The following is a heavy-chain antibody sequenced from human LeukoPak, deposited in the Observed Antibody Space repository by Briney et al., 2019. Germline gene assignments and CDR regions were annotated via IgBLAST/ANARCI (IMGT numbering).Heavy chain of an antibody. V-gene: IGHV1-69*06. CDR3: ARPLGSAMDLCYFDL. CDR2: IIPIFGTA. D-gene: IGHD5-18*01. CDR1: GGTFSSYA. Sequence: GSSVKVSCKASGGTFSSYAISWVRQAPGQALEWMGGIIPIFGTANYAQKFQGRVTITADKSTSTAYMELSSLRSEDTAVYYCARPLGSAMDLCYFDLWGRGTLVTVSS. J-gene: IGHJ2*01.